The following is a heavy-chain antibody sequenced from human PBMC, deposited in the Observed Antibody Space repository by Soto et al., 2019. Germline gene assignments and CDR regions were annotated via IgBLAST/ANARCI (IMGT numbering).Heavy chain of an antibody. V-gene: IGHV4-34*01. CDR1: GGSFSGYY. CDR2: INHSGST. CDR3: ARGAHFDY. Sequence: QVQLQQWGAGLLKPSETLSLTCAVYGGSFSGYYWSWIRQPPGKGLEWIGEINHSGSTNYNPSLKSRVIISVDTSKNQFSLKLSSVTAADTAVYYCARGAHFDYWGQGTLVTVSS. J-gene: IGHJ4*02.